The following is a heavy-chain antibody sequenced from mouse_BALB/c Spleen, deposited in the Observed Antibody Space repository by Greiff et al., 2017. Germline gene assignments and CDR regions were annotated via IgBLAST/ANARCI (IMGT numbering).Heavy chain of an antibody. Sequence: SVKGRFTISRDNARNILYLQMSSLRSEDTAMYYCARSFITTADYFDYWGQGTTLTVSS. J-gene: IGHJ2*01. CDR3: ARSFITTADYFDY. V-gene: IGHV5-6-5*01. D-gene: IGHD1-1*01.